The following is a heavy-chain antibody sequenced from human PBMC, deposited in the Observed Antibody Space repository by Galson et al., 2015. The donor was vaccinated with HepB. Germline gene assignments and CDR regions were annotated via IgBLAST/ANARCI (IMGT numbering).Heavy chain of an antibody. V-gene: IGHV3-11*06. J-gene: IGHJ5*02. CDR3: ARASKKGSGWAREFDP. CDR1: GFTFSDYY. CDR2: ISSSSSYT. D-gene: IGHD6-19*01. Sequence: SLRLSCAASGFTFSDYYMSWIRQAPGKGLEWVSYISSSSSYTNYADSVKGRFTISRDNAKNSVYLQMNSLRAEDTAVYYCARASKKGSGWAREFDPWGQGTLVTVSS.